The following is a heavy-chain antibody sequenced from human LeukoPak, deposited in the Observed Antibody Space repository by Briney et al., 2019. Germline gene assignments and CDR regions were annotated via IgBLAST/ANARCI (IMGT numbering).Heavy chain of an antibody. J-gene: IGHJ6*03. D-gene: IGHD3-3*01. CDR3: ARSGYDFWSGYPLSYYYYMDV. Sequence: GGSLRLSCAASGFTFSSYWMSWVRQAPGKGLEWVANIKQDGSEKYHVDSVKGRFTISRDNAKNSLYLQKNGLRAEDTAVYYCARSGYDFWSGYPLSYYYYMDVWGKGTTVTVSS. CDR1: GFTFSSYW. V-gene: IGHV3-7*01. CDR2: IKQDGSEK.